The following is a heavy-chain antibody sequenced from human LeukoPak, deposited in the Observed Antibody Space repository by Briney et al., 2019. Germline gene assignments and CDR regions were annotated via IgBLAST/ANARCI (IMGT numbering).Heavy chain of an antibody. CDR2: IYYSGST. D-gene: IGHD1-26*01. CDR1: GGSISSSSYY. J-gene: IGHJ4*02. CDR3: ARDWVGATGSDY. V-gene: IGHV4-39*02. Sequence: SETLSLTCTVSGGSISSSSYYWGWIRQPPGKGLEWIGSIYYSGSTYYNPSLKSRVTISVDTSKNQFSLKLSSVTAADTAVYYCARDWVGATGSDYWGQGTLVTVSS.